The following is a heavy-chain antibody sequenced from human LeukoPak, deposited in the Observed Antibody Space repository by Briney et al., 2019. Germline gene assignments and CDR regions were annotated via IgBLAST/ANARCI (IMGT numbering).Heavy chain of an antibody. CDR1: GASISSSSNS. D-gene: IGHD3-10*01. V-gene: IGHV4-30-4*07. CDR2: IYSSGSA. J-gene: IGHJ5*02. CDR3: AKADLPVRSPYNWFDP. Sequence: SETLSLTCAVSGASISSSSNSWSWFRQPPGKGLEWIGDIYSSGSASYNPSLHSRLLISIDTSKNHFSLELSSVTAADTAVYFCAKADLPVRSPYNWFDPWGQGTLVTVSS.